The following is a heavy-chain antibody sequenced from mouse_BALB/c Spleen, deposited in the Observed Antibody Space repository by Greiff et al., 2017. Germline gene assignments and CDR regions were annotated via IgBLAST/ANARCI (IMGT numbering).Heavy chain of an antibody. CDR2: IYPGGGYT. CDR3: AREEDYYGSSYSY. CDR1: GYTFTNYW. Sequence: QVQLQQSGAELVRPGTSVKISCKASGYTFTNYWLGWVKQRPGHGLEWIGDIYPGGGYTNYNEKFKGKATLTADTSSSTAYMQLSSLTSEDSAVYFCAREEDYYGSSYSYWGQGTTLTVSS. J-gene: IGHJ2*01. V-gene: IGHV1-63*02. D-gene: IGHD1-1*01.